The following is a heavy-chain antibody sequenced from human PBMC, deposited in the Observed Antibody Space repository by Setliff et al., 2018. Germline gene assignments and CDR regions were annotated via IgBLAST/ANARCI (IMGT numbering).Heavy chain of an antibody. D-gene: IGHD3-10*01. J-gene: IGHJ5*02. Sequence: GESLKISCKGSGYSFSTCWIGWVRQMPGKGLEWMGIIYPGDSITRYSPSLQGQVTISVDESINTAYLQWSSLRASDTAIYYCARHPYYYGSGTYLDNNNRWFDPWGQGTLVTVSS. CDR1: GYSFSTCW. V-gene: IGHV5-51*01. CDR2: IYPGDSIT. CDR3: ARHPYYYGSGTYLDNNNRWFDP.